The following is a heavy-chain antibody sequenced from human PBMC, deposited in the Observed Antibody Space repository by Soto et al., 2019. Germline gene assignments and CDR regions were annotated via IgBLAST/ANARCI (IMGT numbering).Heavy chain of an antibody. CDR1: GFTFNTYG. CDR3: AKSPNFYCSSPNCYKYYFDY. Sequence: GGSLRLSCAASGFTFNTYGMHWVRQAPGKGLEWVAVISYDGSDKFYADSVKGRFTISRDNSKNALYLQMSSLRPEDTAIYYCAKSPNFYCSSPNCYKYYFDYWGQGTLVTVSS. CDR2: ISYDGSDK. D-gene: IGHD2-2*02. J-gene: IGHJ4*02. V-gene: IGHV3-30*18.